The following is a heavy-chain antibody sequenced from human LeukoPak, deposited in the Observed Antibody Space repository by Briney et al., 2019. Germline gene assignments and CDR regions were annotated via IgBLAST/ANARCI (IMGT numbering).Heavy chain of an antibody. CDR3: AKSDIAARLDY. Sequence: GGSLRLTCAASGFTFSSYGMHCVRQAPGKGLEWVAVISYDGSNKYYADSVKGRFTISRDNSKNTLYLQMNSLRAEDTAVYYRAKSDIAARLDYWGQGTLVTVSS. CDR1: GFTFSSYG. J-gene: IGHJ4*02. D-gene: IGHD6-6*01. V-gene: IGHV3-30*18. CDR2: ISYDGSNK.